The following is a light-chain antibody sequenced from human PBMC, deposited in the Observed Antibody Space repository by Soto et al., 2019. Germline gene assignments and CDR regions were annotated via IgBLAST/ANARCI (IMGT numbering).Light chain of an antibody. CDR2: DAS. V-gene: IGKV3-20*01. J-gene: IGKJ5*01. Sequence: EIVLTQSPGSLSLFPGERATLSCRASQTVGRNYLAWFQQKPGQAPRLLLYDASTRATGIPDKFGGSGSGTDFTLTISRLEPEDFAVYYCHQYVNSPITFGQGTRLEIK. CDR1: QTVGRNY. CDR3: HQYVNSPIT.